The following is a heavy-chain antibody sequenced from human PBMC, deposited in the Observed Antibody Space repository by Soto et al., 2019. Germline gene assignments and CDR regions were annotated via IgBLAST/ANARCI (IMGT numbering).Heavy chain of an antibody. CDR2: ISGSGGST. CDR1: GFTFSSYA. J-gene: IGHJ4*02. D-gene: IGHD4-17*01. V-gene: IGHV3-23*01. CDR3: AKKPDYGDYAGIDY. Sequence: GGSLRLSCAASGFTFSSYAMSWVRQAPGKGLEWVSAISGSGGSTYYADSVKGRFTISRDNSKNTLYLQMNSLRAEDTAVYYCAKKPDYGDYAGIDYWGQGTLVTVSS.